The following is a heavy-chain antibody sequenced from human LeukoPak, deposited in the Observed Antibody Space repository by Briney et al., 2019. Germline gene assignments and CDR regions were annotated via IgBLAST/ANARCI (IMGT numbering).Heavy chain of an antibody. CDR3: ARDQGYGDFDY. J-gene: IGHJ4*02. D-gene: IGHD4-17*01. V-gene: IGHV3-66*01. Sequence: GGSLRLSCAASEFTVSSNYMSWVRQAPGKGLEWVSVIYSGGSTYYADSVKGRFTISRDNSKNTLYLQMNSLRAEDTAVYYCARDQGYGDFDYWGQGTLVTVSS. CDR1: EFTVSSNY. CDR2: IYSGGST.